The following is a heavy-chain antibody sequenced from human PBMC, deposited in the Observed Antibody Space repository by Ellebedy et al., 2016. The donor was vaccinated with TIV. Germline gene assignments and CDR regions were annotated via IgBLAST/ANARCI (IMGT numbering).Heavy chain of an antibody. CDR1: GFTFTTYA. CDR2: ISYDGGNK. V-gene: IGHV3-30*17. D-gene: IGHD5-24*01. Sequence: GESPKISCAASGFTFTTYAMHWVRQAPGKGLEWVAVISYDGGNKYYADSVKGRFPISRDNSKNTLYLQMNSLRAEDTAVYYCARDHVGDGYNRAFDIWGQGTMVTVSS. J-gene: IGHJ3*02. CDR3: ARDHVGDGYNRAFDI.